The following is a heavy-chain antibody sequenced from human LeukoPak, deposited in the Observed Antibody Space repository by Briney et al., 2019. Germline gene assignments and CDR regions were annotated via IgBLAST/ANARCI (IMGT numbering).Heavy chain of an antibody. CDR2: IYTSGST. CDR1: GGSISSGSYY. J-gene: IGHJ4*02. Sequence: SETLSLTCTVSGGSISSGSYYWSWIRQPAGKGLEWIGRIYTSGSTNYNPSLKSRVTISVDTSKNQFSLKLNSVTAADTAVYYCAREGRDFWSGYYFDYWGQGTLVTVSS. D-gene: IGHD3-3*01. V-gene: IGHV4-61*02. CDR3: AREGRDFWSGYYFDY.